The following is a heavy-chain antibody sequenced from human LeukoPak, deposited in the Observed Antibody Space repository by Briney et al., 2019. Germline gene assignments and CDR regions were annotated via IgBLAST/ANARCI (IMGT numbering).Heavy chain of an antibody. CDR1: GGSISSSSYY. Sequence: PSETLSLTCTVSGGSISSSSYYWGWIRQPPGKGLEWIGSIYYSGSTYYNPSLKSRVTISVDTSKNQFSLKLSSVTAADTAVYYCARGRIQLWFSWFDPWGQGTLVTVSS. CDR2: IYYSGST. CDR3: ARGRIQLWFSWFDP. V-gene: IGHV4-39*07. D-gene: IGHD5-18*01. J-gene: IGHJ5*02.